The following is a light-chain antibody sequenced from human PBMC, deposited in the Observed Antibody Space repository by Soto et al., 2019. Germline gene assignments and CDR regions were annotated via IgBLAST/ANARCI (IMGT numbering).Light chain of an antibody. Sequence: QAVVTQPPSVSGAPGQRVIISCTGSSSTIGPGYDVHWYQQLPGTAPKLLIYGDSHRPSGVPDRFSGSKSGTSASPAITGLPAEDEADYYCQSYDRSLSASAVFGGGTKVTVL. CDR1: SSTIGPGYD. CDR2: GDS. V-gene: IGLV1-40*01. CDR3: QSYDRSLSASAV. J-gene: IGLJ2*01.